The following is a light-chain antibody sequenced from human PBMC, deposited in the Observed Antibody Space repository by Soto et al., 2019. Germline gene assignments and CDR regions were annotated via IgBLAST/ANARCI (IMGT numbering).Light chain of an antibody. Sequence: DIQVTQSPSTLSASVGDRVTISCRASPNIDSWLAWYQQKPGKAPKLLIYDASSLESGVPSRFSGSGSGTDFTLTISSLQPDDFATYYCQQYNSYPYSFGPGTKVDIK. V-gene: IGKV1-5*01. CDR3: QQYNSYPYS. J-gene: IGKJ3*01. CDR1: PNIDSW. CDR2: DAS.